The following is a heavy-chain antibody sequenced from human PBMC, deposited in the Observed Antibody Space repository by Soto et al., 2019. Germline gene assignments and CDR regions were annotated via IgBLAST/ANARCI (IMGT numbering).Heavy chain of an antibody. D-gene: IGHD3-3*01. V-gene: IGHV3-30*18. Sequence: QVQLVESGGGVVQPGRSLRLSCAASGFTFSSYGMHWVRQAPGKGLEWVAVISYDGSNKYYADSVKGRFTISRDNSNITLYLQMNSLRAEDTAVYYCAKDVLRFLEWLAFYGMDVWGQGTTVTVSS. CDR1: GFTFSSYG. CDR3: AKDVLRFLEWLAFYGMDV. CDR2: ISYDGSNK. J-gene: IGHJ6*02.